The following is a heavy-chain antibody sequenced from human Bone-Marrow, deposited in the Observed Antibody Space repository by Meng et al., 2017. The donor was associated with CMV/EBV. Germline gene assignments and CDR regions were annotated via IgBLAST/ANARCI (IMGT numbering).Heavy chain of an antibody. CDR3: ARAVLEYSARGYGMDV. J-gene: IGHJ6*02. D-gene: IGHD6-6*01. CDR1: GGSISSGGYY. CDR2: IYYSGST. V-gene: IGHV4-31*03. Sequence: SETLSLTCTVSGGSISSGGYYWSWIRQHPGKGLEWIGYIYYSGSTYYNPSRKSRVTISVDTSKNQFSLKLSSVTAADTAVYYCARAVLEYSARGYGMDVWGQGTTVTVSS.